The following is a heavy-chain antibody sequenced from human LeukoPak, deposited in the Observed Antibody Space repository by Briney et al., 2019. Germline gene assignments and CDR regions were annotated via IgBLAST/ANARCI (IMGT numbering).Heavy chain of an antibody. CDR1: GYTFTGYY. D-gene: IGHD6-13*01. CDR3: ARERSSGSSWYPPFY. J-gene: IGHJ4*02. CDR2: INPNSGGT. V-gene: IGHV1-2*02. Sequence: GASVKVSCKASGYTFTGYYMHWVRQAPGQGLEWMGWINPNSGGTNYAQKFQGRVTMTRDPSISTAYMELSRLRSDDTAVYYCARERSSGSSWYPPFYWGQGTLVTVSS.